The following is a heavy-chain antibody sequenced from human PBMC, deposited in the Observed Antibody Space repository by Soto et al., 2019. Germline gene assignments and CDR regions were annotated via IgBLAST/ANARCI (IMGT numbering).Heavy chain of an antibody. V-gene: IGHV4-34*01. CDR3: ARVRMTTATFYYYYAMDV. J-gene: IGHJ6*02. CDR1: GGSCSAYY. D-gene: IGHD4-17*01. CDR2: VNHSGST. Sequence: SETLSLTCAVYGGSCSAYYWSWIRQPPGKGLEWIGEVNHSGSTNYKPSLKSRVTISIDTSKNQFSLKLSSVTAADTAVYYCARVRMTTATFYYYYAMDVWGQGTTVTVSS.